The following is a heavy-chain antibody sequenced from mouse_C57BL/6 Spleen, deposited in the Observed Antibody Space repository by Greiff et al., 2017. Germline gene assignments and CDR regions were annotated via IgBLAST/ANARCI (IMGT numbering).Heavy chain of an antibody. Sequence: EVKVVESGEGLVKPGGSLKLSCAASGFTFSSYAMSWVRQTPEKRLEWVAYISSGGDYIYYADTVKGRFTISRDNARNTLYLQMSSLTSEDTAMYYCTRGGHYYGSSYDYFDYWGQGTTLTVSS. CDR2: ISSGGDYI. V-gene: IGHV5-9-1*02. J-gene: IGHJ2*01. CDR3: TRGGHYYGSSYDYFDY. D-gene: IGHD1-1*01. CDR1: GFTFSSYA.